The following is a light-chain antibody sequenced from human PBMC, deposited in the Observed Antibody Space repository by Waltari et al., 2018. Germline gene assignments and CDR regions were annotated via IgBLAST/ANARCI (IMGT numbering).Light chain of an antibody. CDR2: AAS. Sequence: DIQMTQSPSSLSASAGDSVPITCRASQGISTFLNWYQQKPGKPPKRLIYAASNLESGVPSRFSGSGSGTDFTLTISSLQPEDFATYYCLQYNSDPWTFGQGTKVEIK. V-gene: IGKV1-17*01. J-gene: IGKJ1*01. CDR3: LQYNSDPWT. CDR1: QGISTF.